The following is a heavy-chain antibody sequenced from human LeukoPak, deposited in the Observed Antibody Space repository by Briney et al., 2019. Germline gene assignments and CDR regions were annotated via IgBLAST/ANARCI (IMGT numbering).Heavy chain of an antibody. Sequence: GGSLRLSRAASGFTFSSYTMRWVRQAPGKGLEGVSTITTSDGNTYYADSAKGRFTVSRGNSKNTLYLQMNSLRGEDRGVYYWAKDGGLWVSAHWGDSWGRGTLVTVSS. J-gene: IGHJ4*02. V-gene: IGHV3-23*01. D-gene: IGHD7-27*01. CDR2: ITTSDGNT. CDR3: AKDGGLWVSAHWGDS. CDR1: GFTFSSYT.